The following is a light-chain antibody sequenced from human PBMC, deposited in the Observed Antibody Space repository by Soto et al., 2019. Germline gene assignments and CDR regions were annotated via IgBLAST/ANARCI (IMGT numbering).Light chain of an antibody. V-gene: IGKV3-20*01. Sequence: DIVLTQSPGTLSLSPGERATLSCRASQSVSSSYLAWYQQRPGQAPRLLIYRASSRATGIPDRFSGSGSGTDFTLTISRLEPEDFAVYYCQQYGSYWTFGQGTKV. CDR2: RAS. CDR1: QSVSSSY. J-gene: IGKJ1*01. CDR3: QQYGSYWT.